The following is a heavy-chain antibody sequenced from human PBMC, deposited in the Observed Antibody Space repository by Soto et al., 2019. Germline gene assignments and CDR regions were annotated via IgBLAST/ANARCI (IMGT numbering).Heavy chain of an antibody. CDR1: GFTFSSYW. Sequence: EVQLVESGGGLVQPGGSLRLSCAASGFTFSSYWMSWVRQAPGKGLEWVANIKEDGSERYYVDSVKGRFTISRDNAKNSLDLQMNSLRAEDTAVYYGARATGADKEDYWGQGTLVTVSS. CDR3: ARATGADKEDY. V-gene: IGHV3-7*04. D-gene: IGHD3-10*01. CDR2: IKEDGSER. J-gene: IGHJ4*02.